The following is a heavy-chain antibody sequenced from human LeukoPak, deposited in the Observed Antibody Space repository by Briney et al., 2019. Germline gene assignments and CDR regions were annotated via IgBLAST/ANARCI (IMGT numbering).Heavy chain of an antibody. CDR1: GGSFSGYY. CDR3: ARGHPLLDY. V-gene: IGHV4-34*01. J-gene: IGHJ4*02. Sequence: PSETLSLTCAVYGGSFSGYYWSGIRQPPGKGLEWIGEINHSGGTNYNPSLKSRVTISVDTSKNQFSLKLSSVTAADTAVYYCARGHPLLDYWGQGTLVTVSS. CDR2: INHSGGT. D-gene: IGHD2-21*02.